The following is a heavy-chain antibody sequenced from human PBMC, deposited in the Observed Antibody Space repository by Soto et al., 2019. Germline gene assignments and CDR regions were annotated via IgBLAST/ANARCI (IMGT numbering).Heavy chain of an antibody. CDR1: GFLFSSHW. CDR3: ARDRRTPGLYFDD. CDR2: INQNGGET. D-gene: IGHD1-1*01. J-gene: IGHJ4*02. Sequence: GGSLRLSCAASGFLFSSHWMTWVRQAPGKGLEWVAHINQNGGETYYLDSVKGRFTISRDNARNSLNLQMASLRAEDTAVYYCARDRRTPGLYFDDWGQGALVTVSS. V-gene: IGHV3-7*01.